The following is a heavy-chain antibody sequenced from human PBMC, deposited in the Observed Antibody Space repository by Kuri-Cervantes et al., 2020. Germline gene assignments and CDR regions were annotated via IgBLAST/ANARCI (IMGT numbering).Heavy chain of an antibody. CDR3: ARDRGYSYGYVKGGYNWFDP. V-gene: IGHV1-24*01. D-gene: IGHD5-18*01. CDR2: FDPEDGET. CDR1: GYTLTELS. Sequence: ASVKVSCKVSGYTLTELSMHWVRQAPGKGLEWMGGFDPEDGETIYAQKFQGRVTMTEDTSTDTAYMELSSLRSDDTAVYYCARDRGYSYGYVKGGYNWFDPWGQGTLVTVSS. J-gene: IGHJ5*02.